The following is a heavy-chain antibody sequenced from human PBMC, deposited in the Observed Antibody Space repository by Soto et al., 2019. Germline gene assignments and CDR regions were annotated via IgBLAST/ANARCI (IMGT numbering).Heavy chain of an antibody. J-gene: IGHJ4*02. CDR3: ARGRYGDY. D-gene: IGHD1-1*01. Sequence: QVHLVQSGAEVKKPGASVKVSCKGSGSGFTTYGITGVRQSPGQGIEWMAWFSAHNGNTNYAQKRQGRVTVTRDTSTSTAYIDLRSLISDDTAVYYWARGRYGDYWGQGALVTVSS. V-gene: IGHV1-18*01. CDR2: FSAHNGNT. CDR1: GSGFTTYG.